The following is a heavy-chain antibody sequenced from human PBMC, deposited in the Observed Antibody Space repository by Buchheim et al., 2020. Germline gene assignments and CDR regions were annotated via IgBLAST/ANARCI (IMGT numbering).Heavy chain of an antibody. J-gene: IGHJ4*02. CDR3: ARDGRYYDSSGYYFDY. CDR2: ISSSSSYI. Sequence: EVQLVESGGGLVKPGGSLRLSCAASGFTFSSYSMNWVRQAPGKGLEWVSSISSSSSYIYYADSVKGRFTISRDNAKNSLYLQMNSLRVEDTAVYYCARDGRYYDSSGYYFDYWGQGTL. V-gene: IGHV3-21*01. D-gene: IGHD3-22*01. CDR1: GFTFSSYS.